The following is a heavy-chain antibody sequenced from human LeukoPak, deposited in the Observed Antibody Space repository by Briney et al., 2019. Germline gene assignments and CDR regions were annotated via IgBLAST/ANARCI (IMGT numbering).Heavy chain of an antibody. CDR3: ARAQVGAPTDF. V-gene: IGHV3-74*01. CDR2: VHGDGYSI. Sequence: PGGSLRLSCAASGFPFSSYAMYWVRQAPGKGRVWVARVHGDGYSISYADSVRGRFTISRDNAKDTLYLHMNSLRPEDTAVYYCARAQVGAPTDFWGQGTLVNVSS. J-gene: IGHJ4*02. D-gene: IGHD1-26*01. CDR1: GFPFSSYA.